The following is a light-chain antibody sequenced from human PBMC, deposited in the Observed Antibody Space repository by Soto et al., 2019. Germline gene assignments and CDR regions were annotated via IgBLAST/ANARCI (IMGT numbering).Light chain of an antibody. CDR3: QQYGSSPSMYT. V-gene: IGKV3-20*01. CDR2: GAS. Sequence: EIVMTQSPATLSVSPGERATLSCRASQSVSSNLAWYQQKPGQAPSLLIYGASTRATGTPDRFSGSGSGTDFTLTISRLEPEDFAVYYCQQYGSSPSMYTFGQGTKLEIK. CDR1: QSVSSN. J-gene: IGKJ2*01.